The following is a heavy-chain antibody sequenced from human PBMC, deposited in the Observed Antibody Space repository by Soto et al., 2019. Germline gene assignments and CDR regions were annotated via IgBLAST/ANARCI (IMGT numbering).Heavy chain of an antibody. CDR2: ISYDGSNK. V-gene: IGHV3-30*18. Sequence: GGSLRLSCAASGLTFSSYGMHWVRQAPGKGLEWVAVISYDGSNKNYAESVKGRFTISRDNSKNTLYLQMNSLRAEDTAVYYCAKKATIQLGYCSGGSCKIDYWGQGTLVTVSS. CDR1: GLTFSSYG. CDR3: AKKATIQLGYCSGGSCKIDY. D-gene: IGHD2-15*01. J-gene: IGHJ4*02.